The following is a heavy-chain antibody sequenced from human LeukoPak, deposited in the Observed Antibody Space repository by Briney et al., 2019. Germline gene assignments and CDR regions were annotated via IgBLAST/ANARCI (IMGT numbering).Heavy chain of an antibody. V-gene: IGHV4-39*01. CDR1: GGSISSSSYY. D-gene: IGHD3-16*01. J-gene: IGHJ4*02. CDR2: IFYSGES. CDR3: ARLGDVEVNGGTLDY. Sequence: SETLSLTCTVSGGSISSSSYYWGWIRQPPGKGLEWIGSIFYSGESEKNPSLKNRVTVSLDTSKNQFFLKVTSVTVADTAVYFCARLGDVEVNGGTLDYWGRGTLVTVSS.